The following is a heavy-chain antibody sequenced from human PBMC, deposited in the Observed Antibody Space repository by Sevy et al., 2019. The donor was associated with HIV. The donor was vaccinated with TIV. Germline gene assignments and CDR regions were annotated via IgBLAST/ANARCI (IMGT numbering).Heavy chain of an antibody. D-gene: IGHD3-10*01. Sequence: GESLKISCKGSGCTFTRYRIGWVRQMPGKGLEWLGIIYPGDSNTRDSPSFQGQVTISADKSISTAYLQWSSLKASDTAMYYCAIDRGITMVQGAFDYWGQGNLVTVSS. V-gene: IGHV5-51*01. CDR3: AIDRGITMVQGAFDY. CDR1: GCTFTRYR. J-gene: IGHJ4*02. CDR2: IYPGDSNT.